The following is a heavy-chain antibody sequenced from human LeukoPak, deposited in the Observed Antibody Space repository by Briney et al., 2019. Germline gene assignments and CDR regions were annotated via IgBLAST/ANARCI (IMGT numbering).Heavy chain of an antibody. CDR3: ARRRGYSFGYSTFDI. CDR2: VYYSGST. Sequence: SETLSLTCTVSGGSISSYYWSCIRQPPGKRLEWIGNVYYSGSTSYNPSLKSRVTTSVDTSKNQFSLNLSSVTAADTAVYYCARRRGYSFGYSTFDIWGQGTTVTVSS. J-gene: IGHJ3*02. CDR1: GGSISSYY. D-gene: IGHD5-18*01. V-gene: IGHV4-59*01.